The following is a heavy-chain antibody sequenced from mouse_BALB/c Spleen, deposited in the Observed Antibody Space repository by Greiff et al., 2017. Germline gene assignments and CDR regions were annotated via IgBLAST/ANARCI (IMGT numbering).Heavy chain of an antibody. CDR2: IYPGNSDT. V-gene: IGHV1-5*01. D-gene: IGHD1-1*01. CDR3: TRVDYGSSYRYFDV. Sequence: VQLKQSGTVLARPGASVKMSCKASGYTFTSYWMHWVKQRPGQGLEWIGAIYPGNSDTSYNQKFKGKAKLTAVTSTSTAYMELSSLTNEDSAVYYCTRVDYGSSYRYFDVWGAGTTVTVSS. CDR1: GYTFTSYW. J-gene: IGHJ1*01.